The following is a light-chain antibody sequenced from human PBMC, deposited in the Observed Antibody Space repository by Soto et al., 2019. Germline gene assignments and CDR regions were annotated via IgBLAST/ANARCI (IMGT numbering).Light chain of an antibody. CDR1: QSVSSK. V-gene: IGKV3-20*01. CDR2: DTS. J-gene: IGKJ4*01. CDR3: QQYLRSQLT. Sequence: EIVLTQSPATLSVSPGERATLSCRASQSVSSKLAWYQQKPGQAPRLLIYDTSNRATGIPDRFSGSGSGTDFTLTISRLEPEDFAVYFCQQYLRSQLTFGGGTKVDI.